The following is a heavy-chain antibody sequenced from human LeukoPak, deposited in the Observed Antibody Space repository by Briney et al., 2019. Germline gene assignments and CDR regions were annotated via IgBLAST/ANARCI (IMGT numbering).Heavy chain of an antibody. D-gene: IGHD3-10*01. CDR3: ARDTPDYYGSGSFEGKVDY. Sequence: ASVKVSCKASGYTFTSYAMHWVRQAPGQRLEWMGWINAGNGNTKYSQKFQGRVTITRDTSASTAYMELRSLRSDDTAVYYCARDTPDYYGSGSFEGKVDYWGQGTLVTVSS. V-gene: IGHV1-3*01. J-gene: IGHJ4*02. CDR2: INAGNGNT. CDR1: GYTFTSYA.